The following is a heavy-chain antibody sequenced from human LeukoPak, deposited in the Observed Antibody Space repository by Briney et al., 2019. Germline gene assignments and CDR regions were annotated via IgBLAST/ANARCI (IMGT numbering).Heavy chain of an antibody. J-gene: IGHJ4*02. CDR1: GFTFSSYA. D-gene: IGHD3-22*01. CDR3: ARERFDYYDSSGYYYPYYFDY. CDR2: ISYDEIIK. V-gene: IGHV3-30*04. Sequence: GGSLRLSCAASGFTFSSYAMHWVRQAPGKGLEWVAVISYDEIIKYYADSVKGRFTISRENSKNTLYLQMNSLRAEDTAVYYCARERFDYYDSSGYYYPYYFDYWGQGTLVTVSS.